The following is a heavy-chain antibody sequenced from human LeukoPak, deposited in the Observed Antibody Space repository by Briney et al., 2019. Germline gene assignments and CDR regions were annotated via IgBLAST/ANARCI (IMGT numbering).Heavy chain of an antibody. D-gene: IGHD5-24*01. CDR3: ARETGWYFDY. J-gene: IGHJ4*02. CDR2: ISSSSSTI. V-gene: IGHV3-48*01. CDR1: GFTFSSYW. Sequence: PGGSLRLSCAASGFTFSSYWMNWFRQAPGKGLEWVSYISSSSSTIYYADSVKGRFTISRDNAKNSLYLQVNSLRAEDTAVYYCARETGWYFDYWGQGTLVAVSS.